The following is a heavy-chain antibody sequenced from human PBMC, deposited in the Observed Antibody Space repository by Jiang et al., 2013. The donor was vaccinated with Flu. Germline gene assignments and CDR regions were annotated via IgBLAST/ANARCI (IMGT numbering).Heavy chain of an antibody. CDR3: ANSSSPSALNWLDP. V-gene: IGHV1-3*01. Sequence: SGAEVKKPGASVKVSCKASGYTLTSYAIHWVRQAPGERLEWMGWINGDNGNTRYSQKFQGRVTITRDTSANTAYMELRSLRSEDTAVYYCANSSSPSALNWLDPWGQGTLVTVSS. D-gene: IGHD6-6*01. J-gene: IGHJ5*02. CDR2: INGDNGNT. CDR1: GYTLTSYA.